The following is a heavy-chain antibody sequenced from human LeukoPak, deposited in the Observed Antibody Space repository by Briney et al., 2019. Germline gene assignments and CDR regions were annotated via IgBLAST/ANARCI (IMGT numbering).Heavy chain of an antibody. CDR3: ARDSSYDSSGYLTNWYFDL. Sequence: GGSLRLSCAASGFPFSSYSMNWVRQAPGKGLEWVSSISSSSSYIYYADSVKGRFTISRDNAKNSLYLQMNSLRAEDTAVYYCARDSSYDSSGYLTNWYFDLWGRGTLVTVSS. D-gene: IGHD3-22*01. CDR1: GFPFSSYS. J-gene: IGHJ2*01. V-gene: IGHV3-21*01. CDR2: ISSSSSYI.